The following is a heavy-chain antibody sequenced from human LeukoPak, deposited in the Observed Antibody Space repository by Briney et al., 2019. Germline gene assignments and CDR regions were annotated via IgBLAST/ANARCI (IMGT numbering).Heavy chain of an antibody. V-gene: IGHV3-23*01. CDR2: IGGSGGST. CDR1: GFTLSNYA. CDR3: AKDLAGSGSYSFDY. D-gene: IGHD1-26*01. Sequence: GGSLRLSCAASGFTLSNYAMNWVRQAPGRGLEWVSAIGGSGGSTYYADSVKGRFTISRDNSKNTLYLQMNSLRAEDTAVYYCAKDLAGSGSYSFDYWGQGTLVTVSS. J-gene: IGHJ4*02.